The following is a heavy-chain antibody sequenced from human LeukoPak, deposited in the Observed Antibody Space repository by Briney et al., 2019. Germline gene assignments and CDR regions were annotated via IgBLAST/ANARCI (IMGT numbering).Heavy chain of an antibody. J-gene: IGHJ6*03. Sequence: SETLSLTCADYGGSFSGYYWSWIRQPPGKGLEWIGEINHSGSTNYNPSLKSRVTISVDTSKNQFSLKLSSVTAADTAVYYCARAYYYYYMGVWGKGTTVTVSS. CDR1: GGSFSGYY. V-gene: IGHV4-34*01. CDR2: INHSGST. CDR3: ARAYYYYYMGV.